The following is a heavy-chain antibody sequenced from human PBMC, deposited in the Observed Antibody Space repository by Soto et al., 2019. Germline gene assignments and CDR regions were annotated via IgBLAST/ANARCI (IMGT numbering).Heavy chain of an antibody. Sequence: QVQLVQSGAEVKKPGTSVKVSCKASGYTFTKYGITWVRQAPGQGLEWMGWISVYNGNTKYGQKLRDRVTMTTDTSTPTAYMGLRSLRSDDTAVYYCAKVISQASGRSYFDYWGQGTRVTVSS. CDR3: AKVISQASGRSYFDY. CDR2: ISVYNGNT. V-gene: IGHV1-18*01. CDR1: GYTFTKYG. J-gene: IGHJ4*02.